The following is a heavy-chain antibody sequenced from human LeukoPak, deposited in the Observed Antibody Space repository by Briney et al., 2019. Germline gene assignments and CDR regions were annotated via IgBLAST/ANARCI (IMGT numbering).Heavy chain of an antibody. Sequence: ASVKVSCKASGYTFTSYGISWVRQAPGQGLEWMGWISAYNGNTNYAQKLQGRVTMTTDTSTSTAYMELRSLRSDDTAVYYCARGITGTPWSGYYYYMDVWGKGTTVTVSS. J-gene: IGHJ6*03. V-gene: IGHV1-18*01. D-gene: IGHD1-20*01. CDR2: ISAYNGNT. CDR1: GYTFTSYG. CDR3: ARGITGTPWSGYYYYMDV.